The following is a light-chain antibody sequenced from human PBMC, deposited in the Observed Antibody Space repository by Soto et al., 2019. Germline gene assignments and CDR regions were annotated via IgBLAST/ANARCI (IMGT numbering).Light chain of an antibody. CDR1: SGDVGGYYY. CDR2: EVS. V-gene: IGLV2-14*01. CDR3: SSYAGSSNV. Sequence: QSALTQPASVSGSPGQSITISCTGTSGDVGGYYYVSWYQQLPGKAPKLMISEVSNRPSGVSNRFSGSKSGNTASLTISGLQAEDEADYYCSSYAGSSNVFGTGTKLT. J-gene: IGLJ1*01.